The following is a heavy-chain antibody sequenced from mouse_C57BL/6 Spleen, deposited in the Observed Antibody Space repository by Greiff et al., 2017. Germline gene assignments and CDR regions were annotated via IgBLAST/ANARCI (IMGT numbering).Heavy chain of an antibody. CDR2: IDPSDSYT. CDR3: ARWDSAGYRFAY. V-gene: IGHV1-50*01. J-gene: IGHJ3*01. D-gene: IGHD3-2*02. CDR1: GYTFTSYW. Sequence: VQLQQPGAELVKPGASVKLSCKASGYTFTSYWMQWVKQRPGQGLEWIGEIDPSDSYTNYNQKFKGKATLTVDTSSSTAYMQLSSLTSEDSAVYYCARWDSAGYRFAYWGQGALVTVSA.